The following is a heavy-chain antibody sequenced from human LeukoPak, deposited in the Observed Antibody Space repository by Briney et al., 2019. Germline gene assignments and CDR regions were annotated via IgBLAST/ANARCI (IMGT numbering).Heavy chain of an antibody. CDR3: AKDIRRGNNYGYDQFAY. D-gene: IGHD5-18*01. V-gene: IGHV3-30*02. CDR2: IRFDGSDH. Sequence: GGSLRLSCAASGFTFSNYGMHWARQDPGKGLEGVAFIRFDGSDHFYADSVKGRFTISRDNSRNTLYLQMNSLRAEDTAVYYCAKDIRRGNNYGYDQFAYWGLGTLVTVSS. CDR1: GFTFSNYG. J-gene: IGHJ4*02.